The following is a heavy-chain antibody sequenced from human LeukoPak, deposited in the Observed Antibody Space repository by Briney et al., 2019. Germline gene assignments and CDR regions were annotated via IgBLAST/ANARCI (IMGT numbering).Heavy chain of an antibody. J-gene: IGHJ3*02. CDR1: GGTFSIYA. CDR3: ARELARRITGTTADDAFDI. D-gene: IGHD1-20*01. V-gene: IGHV1-69*06. CDR2: IIPIFGTA. Sequence: GASVKVSCKASGGTFSIYAISWVRQAPGQGLEWMGGIIPIFGTANYAQKFQGRVTITADKSTSTAYMELSSLRSEDTAVYYCARELARRITGTTADDAFDIWGQGTMVTVSS.